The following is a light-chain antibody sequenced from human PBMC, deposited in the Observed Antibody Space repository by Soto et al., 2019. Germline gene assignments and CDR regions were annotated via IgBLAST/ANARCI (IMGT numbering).Light chain of an antibody. CDR2: ENN. J-gene: IGLJ2*01. CDR1: SSNIGNNY. CDR3: GTWDSSLSAVV. V-gene: IGLV1-51*02. Sequence: QSVLTQPPSVSAAPGQKVTISCSGSSSNIGNNYVSWYQQIPGTAPKLHIYENNRRPSGIPDRFSGSKSGTSATLGITGLQTGDEADYYCGTWDSSLSAVVFGGGTQLT.